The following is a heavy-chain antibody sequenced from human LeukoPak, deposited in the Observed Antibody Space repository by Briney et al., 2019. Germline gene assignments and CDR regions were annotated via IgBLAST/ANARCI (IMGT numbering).Heavy chain of an antibody. V-gene: IGHV3-23*01. CDR1: GFTFSSYT. CDR3: AKGSAFGGEDS. CDR2: INNGGGNT. J-gene: IGHJ4*02. Sequence: PGGSLRLSCTASGFTFSSYTMNWVRQAPGKGLEWVSAINNGGGNTSYADSVKGRFTIARDNSKNTLFLQMNSLRAEDAACYYCAKGSAFGGEDSWGQGTLVTVSS. D-gene: IGHD3-16*01.